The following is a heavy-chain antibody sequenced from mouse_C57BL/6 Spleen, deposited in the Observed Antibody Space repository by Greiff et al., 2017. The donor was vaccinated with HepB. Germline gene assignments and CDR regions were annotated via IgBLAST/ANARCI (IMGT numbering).Heavy chain of an antibody. CDR1: GFSLSTSGMG. CDR2: IYWDDDK. D-gene: IGHD1-1*01. V-gene: IGHV8-12*01. CDR3: ARRVTTVVDYYAMDY. Sequence: QVTLKVCGPGILQSSQTLSLTCSFSGFSLSTSGMGVSWIRQPSGKGLEWLAHIYWDDDKRYNPSLKSRLTISKDTSRNQVFLKITSVDTADTATYYCARRVTTVVDYYAMDYWGQGTSVTVSS. J-gene: IGHJ4*01.